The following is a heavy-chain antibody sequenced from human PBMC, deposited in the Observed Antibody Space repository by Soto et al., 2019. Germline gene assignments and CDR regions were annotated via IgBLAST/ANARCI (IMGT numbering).Heavy chain of an antibody. V-gene: IGHV3-15*01. CDR1: GFTFSDTW. D-gene: IGHD3-3*01. CDR2: IKSESDGGTV. CDR3: ARNRPIVERLLTSNHYGLDV. J-gene: IGHJ6*02. Sequence: PGGSLRLSCVASGFTFSDTWMNWVRQAPGKGLEWLGRIKSESDGGTVDHGAPAKGRFTISRDDSKDTLYLHMNSLKTEDTAIYYCARNRPIVERLLTSNHYGLDVWGQGTTVTVSS.